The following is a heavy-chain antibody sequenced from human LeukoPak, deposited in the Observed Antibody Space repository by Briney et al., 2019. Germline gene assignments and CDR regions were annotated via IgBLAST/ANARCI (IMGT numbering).Heavy chain of an antibody. V-gene: IGHV1-2*02. J-gene: IGHJ4*02. Sequence: ASVKVSCKASGHTFTGYYMHWVRQAPGQGVEWMGWINPHSDGTNYAQKFQGRVTMTRDTSISTAYMELSRLRSDDTAVYYCAREDAVGGFDYWGQGTLVTVSS. CDR1: GHTFTGYY. CDR2: INPHSDGT. D-gene: IGHD6-19*01. CDR3: AREDAVGGFDY.